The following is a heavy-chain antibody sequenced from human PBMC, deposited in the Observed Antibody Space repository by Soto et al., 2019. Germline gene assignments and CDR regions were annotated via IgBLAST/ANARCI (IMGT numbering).Heavy chain of an antibody. V-gene: IGHV3-21*01. CDR2: ISSSSSYI. CDR3: ARGGSQQLVHFQH. J-gene: IGHJ1*01. D-gene: IGHD6-13*01. CDR1: GFTFSSYS. Sequence: EVQLVESGGGLVKPGGSLRLSCAASGFTFSSYSMNWDRQAPGKGLEWVSSISSSSSYIYYADSVKGRFTISRDNAKNSLYLQMNSLRAEDTAVYYCARGGSQQLVHFQHWGQGTLVTVSS.